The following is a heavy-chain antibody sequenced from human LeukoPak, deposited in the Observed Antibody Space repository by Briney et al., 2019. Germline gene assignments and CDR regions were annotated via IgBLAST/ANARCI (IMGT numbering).Heavy chain of an antibody. Sequence: ASVKVSCKASGCTFTSYGISWVRQAPGQGLEWMGWISAYNGNTNYAQKLQGRVTMTTDTSTSTAYMELRSLRSDDTAVYYCAREDIAVVPAAHYYYYGMDVWGQGTTVTVSS. CDR1: GCTFTSYG. CDR3: AREDIAVVPAAHYYYYGMDV. CDR2: ISAYNGNT. V-gene: IGHV1-18*01. J-gene: IGHJ6*02. D-gene: IGHD2-2*01.